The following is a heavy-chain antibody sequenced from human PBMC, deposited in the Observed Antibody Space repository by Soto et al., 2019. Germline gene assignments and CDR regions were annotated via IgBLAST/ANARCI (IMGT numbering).Heavy chain of an antibody. J-gene: IGHJ4*02. D-gene: IGHD6-19*01. CDR2: ISYDGSNK. V-gene: IGHV3-30*18. CDR3: AKDSGSSGWCFDY. Sequence: GGSLRLSCAASGFTFSSYGMHWVRQAPGKGLEWVAVISYDGSNKYYADSVKGRFTISRDNSKNTLYLQMNSLRAEDTAVYYCAKDSGSSGWCFDYWGQGTLVTVS. CDR1: GFTFSSYG.